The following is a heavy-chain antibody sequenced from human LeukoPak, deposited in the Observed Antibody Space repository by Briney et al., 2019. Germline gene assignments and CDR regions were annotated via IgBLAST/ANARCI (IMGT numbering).Heavy chain of an antibody. J-gene: IGHJ5*02. Sequence: GASVKVSCKVSGYTLTELSMHWVRQAPGKGLEWMGGFDPEDGETIYAQKFQGRVTMTEDTSTDTAYMELSSLRSEDTAVYYCAPGYSYDHGPPNNCFDPGAREPWSPSPQ. CDR3: APGYSYDHGPPNNCFDP. D-gene: IGHD5-18*01. V-gene: IGHV1-24*01. CDR2: FDPEDGET. CDR1: GYTLTELS.